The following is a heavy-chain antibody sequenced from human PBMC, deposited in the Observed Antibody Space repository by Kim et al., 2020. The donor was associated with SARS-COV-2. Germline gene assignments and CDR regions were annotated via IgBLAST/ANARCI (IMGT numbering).Heavy chain of an antibody. D-gene: IGHD3-22*01. CDR3: VRAGHYDSSGYLRDFDY. Sequence: SVKARFTISRDNAKNSLFLQMNSLRADDTAVYYCVRAGHYDSSGYLRDFDYWGQGTMVTVSS. V-gene: IGHV3-7*04. J-gene: IGHJ4*02.